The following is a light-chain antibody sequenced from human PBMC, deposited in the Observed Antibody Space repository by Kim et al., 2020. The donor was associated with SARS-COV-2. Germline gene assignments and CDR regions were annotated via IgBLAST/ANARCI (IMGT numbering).Light chain of an antibody. CDR3: QQYNDYPLT. Sequence: EIVLTQSPDFQSVTPKEKVTITCRASQSIGSSLHWYQQKPDQSPKLLIKYASQSISGVPSRFSGSGSGTDFTLTISSLQPEDFATYYCQQYNDYPLTFGQGTRLEIK. CDR1: QSIGSS. V-gene: IGKV6-21*02. J-gene: IGKJ5*01. CDR2: YAS.